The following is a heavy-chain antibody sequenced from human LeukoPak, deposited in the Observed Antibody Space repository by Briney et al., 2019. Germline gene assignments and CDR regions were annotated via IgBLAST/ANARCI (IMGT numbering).Heavy chain of an antibody. CDR1: GFTFSSYW. V-gene: IGHV3-7*03. Sequence: GGSLRLSCAASGFTFSSYWMSWVRQAPGKGLEWVANIKQDGSEKYYVDSVKGRFTISRDNAKNSLYLQMNSLRAEDTALYHCARKSLSSLNAFDIWGQGTMVTVSS. J-gene: IGHJ3*02. D-gene: IGHD6-19*01. CDR3: ARKSLSSLNAFDI. CDR2: IKQDGSEK.